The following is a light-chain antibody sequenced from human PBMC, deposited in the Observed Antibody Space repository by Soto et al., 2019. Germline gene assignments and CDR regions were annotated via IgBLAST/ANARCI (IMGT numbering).Light chain of an antibody. Sequence: EIVLTQSPATLSLSPGERATLSCRASQSVGSYLAWYQQKPGQAPRLLIYDASNRATGIPARFSGSGSGTDFTLTISSLEPEDFAVYYCQQRSNWPTITFGQRTRLEIK. CDR3: QQRSNWPTIT. J-gene: IGKJ5*01. CDR2: DAS. CDR1: QSVGSY. V-gene: IGKV3-11*01.